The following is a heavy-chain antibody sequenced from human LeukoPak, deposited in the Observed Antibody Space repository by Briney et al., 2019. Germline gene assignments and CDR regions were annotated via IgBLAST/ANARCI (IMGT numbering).Heavy chain of an antibody. Sequence: PSETLSLTCTVSGGSIHSYWSWIRQPAGKGLEWIGRISGSGTITYNPALQSRLTISIDTSKNQFSLKLMSVTAADTAVYYCARDSGTTGEVKFDPWGQGTLVTVSS. CDR1: GGSIHSY. CDR2: ISGSGTI. J-gene: IGHJ5*02. CDR3: ARDSGTTGEVKFDP. V-gene: IGHV4-4*07. D-gene: IGHD3-10*01.